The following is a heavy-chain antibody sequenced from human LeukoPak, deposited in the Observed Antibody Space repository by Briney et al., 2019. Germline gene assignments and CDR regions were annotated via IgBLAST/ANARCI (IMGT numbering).Heavy chain of an antibody. Sequence: ASVKVSCKASGYTFTGYYMHWVRQAPGQGLEWMGWINPNSGGANYAQKFQGWVTMTRDTSISTAYMELSRLRSDDTAVYYCARAFPLRFGGVSTGVDPLGQGTLVTVSS. V-gene: IGHV1-2*04. CDR2: INPNSGGA. CDR3: ARAFPLRFGGVSTGVDP. J-gene: IGHJ5*02. CDR1: GYTFTGYY. D-gene: IGHD3-10*01.